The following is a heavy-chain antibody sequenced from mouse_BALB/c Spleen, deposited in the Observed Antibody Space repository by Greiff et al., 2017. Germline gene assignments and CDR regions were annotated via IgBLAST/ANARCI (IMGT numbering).Heavy chain of an antibody. V-gene: IGHV3-2*02. CDR1: GYSITSDYA. Sequence: EVKLEESGPGLVKPSQSLSLTCTVTGYSITSDYAWNWIRQFPGNKLEWMGYISYSGSTSYNPSLKSRISITRDTSKNQFFLQLNSVTTEDTATYYCARRGFWYFDVWGAGTTVTVSS. CDR3: ARRGFWYFDV. CDR2: ISYSGST. J-gene: IGHJ1*01.